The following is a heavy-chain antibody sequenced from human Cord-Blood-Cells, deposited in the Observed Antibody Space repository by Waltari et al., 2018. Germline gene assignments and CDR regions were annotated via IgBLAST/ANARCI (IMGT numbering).Heavy chain of an antibody. CDR2: IYHSGST. D-gene: IGHD3-3*01. CDR3: ARVGVYYDFWSGYDY. V-gene: IGHV4-4*02. Sequence: QVQLQESGPGLVKPSGTLSLTCAVSGGSISSRNWWSWVRQPPGKGLEWIGEIYHSGSTNYNPSLKSRVTISVDKSKNQFSLKLSSVTAADTAVYYCARVGVYYDFWSGYDYWGQGTLVTVSS. J-gene: IGHJ4*02. CDR1: GGSISSRNW.